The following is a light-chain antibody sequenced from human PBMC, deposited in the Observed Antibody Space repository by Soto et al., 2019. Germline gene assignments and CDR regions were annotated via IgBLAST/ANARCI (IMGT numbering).Light chain of an antibody. CDR1: QGISSY. CDR2: AAS. Sequence: DIQLTQSPSFLSASVGDRVTITCRASQGISSYLAWYQQKPGKAPKLLIYAASTLQSGVPSRFSGSGSGTDFTLTISSLQPEDFATYFCQQLNFYPFTFGPGTKVDTK. J-gene: IGKJ3*01. V-gene: IGKV1-9*01. CDR3: QQLNFYPFT.